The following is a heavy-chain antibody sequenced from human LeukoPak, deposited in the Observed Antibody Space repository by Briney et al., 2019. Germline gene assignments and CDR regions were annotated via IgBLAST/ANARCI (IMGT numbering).Heavy chain of an antibody. D-gene: IGHD3-22*01. CDR3: AKEAYYYDSSGHYAYDPFDI. V-gene: IGHV3-30*02. CDR2: IRYDGSNK. CDR1: GFTFSSYG. Sequence: PGGSLRLSCAASGFTFSSYGMHRVRQAPGKGLEWVAFIRYDGSNKYYADSVKGRFTISRDNSKNTLYLQMNSLRTEDTAVYYCAKEAYYYDSSGHYAYDPFDIWGQGTMVTVSS. J-gene: IGHJ3*02.